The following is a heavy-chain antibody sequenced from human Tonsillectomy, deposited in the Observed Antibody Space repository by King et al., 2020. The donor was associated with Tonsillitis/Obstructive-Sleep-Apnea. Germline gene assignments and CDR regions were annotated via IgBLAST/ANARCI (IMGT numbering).Heavy chain of an antibody. J-gene: IGHJ4*02. Sequence: EVQLVESGGGLVKPGGSLRLSCAASGFTFSSYSMNWVRQAPGKGLEWVSSISSSSTYISYTDSVKGRFTISRDNAKNSLFLQMKRLRGADTAVYYFRIGTGYGGQRTLVTVPS. CDR3: RIGTGY. D-gene: IGHD1-1*01. CDR1: GFTFSSYS. V-gene: IGHV3-21*01. CDR2: ISSSSTYI.